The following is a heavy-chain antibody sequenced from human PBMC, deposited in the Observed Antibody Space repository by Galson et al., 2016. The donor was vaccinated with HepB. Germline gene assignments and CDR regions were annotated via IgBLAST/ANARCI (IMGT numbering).Heavy chain of an antibody. CDR2: TELDGSVK. Sequence: SLRLSCAGSGFSFSSYAFHWVRQAPGKGLEWVAVTELDGSVKFYAAAVKGRFTISRDNSKNTLYLQMNSLRAEDTAVYYCARKHETSGYADDFDMWGQGTMVTVSS. J-gene: IGHJ3*02. V-gene: IGHV3-30-3*01. CDR1: GFSFSSYA. CDR3: ARKHETSGYADDFDM. D-gene: IGHD3-22*01.